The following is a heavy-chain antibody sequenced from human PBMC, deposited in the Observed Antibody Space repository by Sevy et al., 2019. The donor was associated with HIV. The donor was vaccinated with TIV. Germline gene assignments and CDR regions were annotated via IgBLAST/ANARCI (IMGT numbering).Heavy chain of an antibody. Sequence: GGYLRLSCAASEFTFSSYAMSWVRQAPGKGLEWLSSISGSGRYTYYADSVEGRFTISRDNSNNMLYVQMNSLRAEDTAVYYCAKGSFSGGTRPRDYYYYGMDVWGQGTTVTVSS. CDR2: ISGSGRYT. J-gene: IGHJ6*02. CDR3: AKGSFSGGTRPRDYYYYGMDV. D-gene: IGHD2-15*01. V-gene: IGHV3-23*01. CDR1: EFTFSSYA.